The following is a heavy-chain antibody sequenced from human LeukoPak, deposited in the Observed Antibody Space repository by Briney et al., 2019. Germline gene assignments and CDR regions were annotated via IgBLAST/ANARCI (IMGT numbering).Heavy chain of an antibody. Sequence: ASVKVSCKASGGTFSSYAISWVRQAPGQGLEWMGGIIPIFGTANYAQKFQGRVTITTDESTSTAYMELSSLRSEDTAVYYCARGVPDAFDIWGQGTMVTVSS. CDR2: IIPIFGTA. CDR1: GGTFSSYA. J-gene: IGHJ3*02. CDR3: ARGVPDAFDI. V-gene: IGHV1-69*05.